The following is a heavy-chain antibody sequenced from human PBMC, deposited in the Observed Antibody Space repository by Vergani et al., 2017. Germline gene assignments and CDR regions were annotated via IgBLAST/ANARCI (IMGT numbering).Heavy chain of an antibody. CDR2: IYHSGST. J-gene: IGHJ4*02. Sequence: QVQLQETGPGLVKPSGTLSLTCAVSGGSISSSNWWSWVRQPPGKGLEWIGEIYHSGSTNYNPSLKSRVTISVDTSKNQFSLKLSSVTAADTAVYYCGRVGATTYYFDYWGQGTLVTVSS. CDR1: GGSISSSNW. D-gene: IGHD1-26*01. V-gene: IGHV4-4*02. CDR3: GRVGATTYYFDY.